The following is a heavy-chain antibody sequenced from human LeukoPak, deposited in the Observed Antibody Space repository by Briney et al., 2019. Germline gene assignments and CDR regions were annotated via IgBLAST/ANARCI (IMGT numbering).Heavy chain of an antibody. Sequence: SVKLSCTASGCTFSSYAVSWVRQAPGQGLEWMAGIIPIIGSANYVHKFKGRVTITADSSTSTVYLEVNGLRSDDTAVYYCARGKATMQNYYYCMDVWGKGTTVTVSS. CDR3: ARGKATMQNYYYCMDV. CDR1: GCTFSSYA. D-gene: IGHD5-24*01. CDR2: IIPIIGSA. J-gene: IGHJ6*03. V-gene: IGHV1-69*06.